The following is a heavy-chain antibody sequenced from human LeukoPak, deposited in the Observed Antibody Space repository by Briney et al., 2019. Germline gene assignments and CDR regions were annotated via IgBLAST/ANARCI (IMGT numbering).Heavy chain of an antibody. V-gene: IGHV3-30*02. J-gene: IGHJ4*02. D-gene: IGHD5-12*01. CDR2: IRYDGSNK. Sequence: FIRYDGSNKYYADSVKGRFTISRDNSKNTLYLQMNSLRAEDTAVYYCAKDATKPPVGHFDYWGQGTLVTVSS. CDR3: AKDATKPPVGHFDY.